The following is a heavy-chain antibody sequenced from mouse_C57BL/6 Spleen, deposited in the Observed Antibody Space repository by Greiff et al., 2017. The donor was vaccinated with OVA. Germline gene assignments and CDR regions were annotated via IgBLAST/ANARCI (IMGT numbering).Heavy chain of an antibody. J-gene: IGHJ3*01. CDR1: GYTFTSYW. V-gene: IGHV1-55*01. Sequence: QVQLQQPGAELVKPGASVKMSCKASGYTFTSYWITWVKQRPGQGLEWIGDIYPGSGSTNYNEKFKSKATLTVDTSSSTAYMQLSSLTSEDSAVYYCATNDYDRAWFAYWGQGTLVTVSA. D-gene: IGHD2-4*01. CDR2: IYPGSGST. CDR3: ATNDYDRAWFAY.